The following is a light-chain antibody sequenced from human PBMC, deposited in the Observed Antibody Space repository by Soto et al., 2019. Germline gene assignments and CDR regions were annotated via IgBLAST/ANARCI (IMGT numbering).Light chain of an antibody. Sequence: QSALTQPASVSGSPGQSITISCTGTSSDVGGYNYVSWYQQHPGKAPKLMIYEVSNRPSGVSNRFSGSKSGNTASLTISGXXXXXXXXXYCSSYTSSSASFGGGTKLTVL. V-gene: IGLV2-14*01. CDR1: SSDVGGYNY. CDR3: SSYTSSSAS. CDR2: EVS. J-gene: IGLJ2*01.